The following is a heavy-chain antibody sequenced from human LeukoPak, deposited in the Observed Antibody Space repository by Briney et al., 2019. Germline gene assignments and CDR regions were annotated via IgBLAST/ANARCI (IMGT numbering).Heavy chain of an antibody. CDR2: ISGSSSTI. CDR3: ARALQTLGGVSFDY. D-gene: IGHD5/OR15-5a*01. V-gene: IGHV3-48*01. CDR1: GFTFSSYA. J-gene: IGHJ4*02. Sequence: GGSLRLSCAASGFTFSSYAMNWVRQGPGTGLEWVSYISGSSSTIYYADSVKGRFTISRDNAKNSLYLQMNSLRAEDTAVYYCARALQTLGGVSFDYWGQGTLVTVSS.